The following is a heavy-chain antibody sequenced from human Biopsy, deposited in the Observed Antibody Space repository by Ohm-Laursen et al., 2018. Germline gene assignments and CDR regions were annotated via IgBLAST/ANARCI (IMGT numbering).Heavy chain of an antibody. V-gene: IGHV1-2*02. CDR2: ISPNGGGT. Sequence: ASVKVSCKGSGYAVNDYFLHWLRQAPGQGPEWMGWISPNGGGTNYAQKFQGRVTMTTDTSTSTVYLELRRLISDDTAVYYCARDIMNRIAGLVARSDVFDVWGQGTLVTVSS. CDR3: ARDIMNRIAGLVARSDVFDV. CDR1: GYAVNDYF. J-gene: IGHJ3*01. D-gene: IGHD3-16*01.